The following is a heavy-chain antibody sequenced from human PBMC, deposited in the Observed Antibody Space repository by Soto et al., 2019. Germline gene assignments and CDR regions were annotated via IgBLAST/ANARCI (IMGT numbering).Heavy chain of an antibody. CDR1: GFTFSTFW. CDR3: ARNFEY. J-gene: IGHJ4*02. V-gene: IGHV3-74*01. CDR2: INSDGSST. Sequence: GGSLRLSCEASGFTFSTFWMHWVRQAPGKGLVWVSRINSDGSSTNYADSVKGRVTISRDNAKNMLYLQMNSLRAEDTAVYYCARNFEYWGQGTRVTVS.